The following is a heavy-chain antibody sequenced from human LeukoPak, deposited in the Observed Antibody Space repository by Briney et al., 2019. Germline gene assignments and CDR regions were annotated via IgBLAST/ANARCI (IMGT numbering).Heavy chain of an antibody. CDR1: GGSISSSSYY. CDR3: AREMTPPFAMIVVVITALSAFDI. D-gene: IGHD3-22*01. V-gene: IGHV4-39*07. CDR2: IYYSGST. Sequence: SETLSLTCTVSGGSISSSSYYWGWIRQPPGKGLEWIGSIYYSGSTYYNPSLKSRVTISVDTSKNQFSLKLSSVTAADTAVYYCAREMTPPFAMIVVVITALSAFDIWGQGTMVTVSS. J-gene: IGHJ3*02.